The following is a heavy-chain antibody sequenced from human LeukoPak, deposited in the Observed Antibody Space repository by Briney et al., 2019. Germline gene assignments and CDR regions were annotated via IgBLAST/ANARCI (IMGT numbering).Heavy chain of an antibody. CDR1: GGTFSSYA. CDR3: ARRPTHTTSYYFDY. J-gene: IGHJ4*02. D-gene: IGHD1-1*01. CDR2: IIPIFGTA. V-gene: IGHV1-69*05. Sequence: ASVKVSCKASGGTFSSYAISWVRQVPGQGLEWMGGIIPIFGTANYAQKFQGRVTITTDESTSTAYMERSSLRSEDTAVYYCARRPTHTTSYYFDYWGQGTLVTASS.